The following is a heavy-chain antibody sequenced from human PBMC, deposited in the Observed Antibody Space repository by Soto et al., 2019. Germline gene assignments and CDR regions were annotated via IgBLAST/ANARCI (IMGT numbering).Heavy chain of an antibody. CDR2: INGDGRST. Sequence: EVQLVESGGGSVQTGGSLRISCAASGFTFGSYWMDWVRQAPGKGLVWVSRINGDGRSTTYADSVKGRFTISRDNAKNTLCLQMNSLRADDTAVYYCSRETLWFGESPKSGGPGTLVTVSS. CDR1: GFTFGSYW. D-gene: IGHD3-10*01. J-gene: IGHJ4*02. V-gene: IGHV3-74*01. CDR3: SRETLWFGESPKS.